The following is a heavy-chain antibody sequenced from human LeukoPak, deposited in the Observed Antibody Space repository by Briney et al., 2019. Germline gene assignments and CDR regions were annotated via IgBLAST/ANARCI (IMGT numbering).Heavy chain of an antibody. CDR2: ISGSGGST. Sequence: QPGGSLRLSCAASGFTFSSYAMSWVRQAPGKGLEWVSAISGSGGSTYYADSVKGRFTISRDNSKNTLYLQMNSLRAEDTAVYYCAKPSDIVVVPAAMPDWFDPWGQGTLVTVSS. CDR3: AKPSDIVVVPAAMPDWFDP. D-gene: IGHD2-2*01. CDR1: GFTFSSYA. V-gene: IGHV3-23*01. J-gene: IGHJ5*02.